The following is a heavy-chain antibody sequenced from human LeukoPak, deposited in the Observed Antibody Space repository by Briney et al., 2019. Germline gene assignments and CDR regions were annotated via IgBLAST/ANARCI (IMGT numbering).Heavy chain of an antibody. CDR2: INHSGST. V-gene: IGHV4-61*08. CDR3: ARQVYSSSWSYYFEY. CDR1: GGSISSGDYY. J-gene: IGHJ4*02. Sequence: SETLSLTCTVSGGSISSGDYYWSWIRQPPGKGLEWIGEINHSGSTNYNPSLKSRVTISVDTSKKQFSLKLSSVTPADTAVYYCARQVYSSSWSYYFEYWGQGILVTVSS. D-gene: IGHD6-13*01.